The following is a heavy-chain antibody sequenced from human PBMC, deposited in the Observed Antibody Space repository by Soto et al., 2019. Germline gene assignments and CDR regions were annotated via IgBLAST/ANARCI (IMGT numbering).Heavy chain of an antibody. V-gene: IGHV3-7*05. CDR2: IRKDGSAR. CDR3: ARDVSPGSSSLYLDAFDI. D-gene: IGHD6-13*01. J-gene: IGHJ3*02. Sequence: EVQLVESGGGLVHPGGSLRLSCEASGFAFGSSWMTWVRQAPGKGLEWVANIRKDGSARSYLHSVTGRFTISRDNAKNSLYLQMDSLRAEDTGLYFCARDVSPGSSSLYLDAFDIWGQGTMVTVSS. CDR1: GFAFGSSW.